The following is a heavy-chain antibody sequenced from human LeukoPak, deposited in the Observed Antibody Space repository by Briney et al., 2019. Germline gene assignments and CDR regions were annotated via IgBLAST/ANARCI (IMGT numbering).Heavy chain of an antibody. CDR1: GGSFSGYY. D-gene: IGHD3-22*01. CDR3: ARGSRGITMIVVVITTSVGDAFDI. CDR2: INHSGST. J-gene: IGHJ3*02. V-gene: IGHV4-34*01. Sequence: SETLSLTCAVYGGSFSGYYWSWIRQPPGKGLEWIGEINHSGSTNYNPSLKSRVTISVDTSKNQFSLKLSSVTAADTAVYYCARGSRGITMIVVVITTSVGDAFDIWGLWTMVTVSS.